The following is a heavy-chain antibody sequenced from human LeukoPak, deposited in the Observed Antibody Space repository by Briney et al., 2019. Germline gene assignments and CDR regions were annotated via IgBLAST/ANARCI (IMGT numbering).Heavy chain of an antibody. V-gene: IGHV3-33*01. CDR2: IWYDGSNK. CDR3: ARDGSQLWFSHYFDY. J-gene: IGHJ4*02. CDR1: GFTFSSYG. Sequence: GRSLRLSCAASGFTFSSYGMHWVRQAPGKGLEWVAVIWYDGSNKYYADSVKGRFTISRDNSKNTLYLQMNSLRAEDTAVYYCARDGSQLWFSHYFDYWGQGTLVTVSS. D-gene: IGHD5-18*01.